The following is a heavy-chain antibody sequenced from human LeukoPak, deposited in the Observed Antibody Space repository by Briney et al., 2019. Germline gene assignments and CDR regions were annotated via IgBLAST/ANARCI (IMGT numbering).Heavy chain of an antibody. CDR2: ISGSGGST. D-gene: IGHD1-26*01. J-gene: IGHJ4*02. V-gene: IGHV3-23*01. CDR1: GFTFSSYA. Sequence: PGGSLRLSCAASGFTFSSYAMSWVRQAPGKGLEWVSAISGSGGSTYYADSVKGPFTISRDNSKHTLYLQMNSLRAEDTAVYYCATGGVGATLDYWGQGTLVTVSS. CDR3: ATGGVGATLDY.